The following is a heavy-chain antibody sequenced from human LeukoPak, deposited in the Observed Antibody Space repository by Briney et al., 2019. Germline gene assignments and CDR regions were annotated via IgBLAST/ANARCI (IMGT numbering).Heavy chain of an antibody. D-gene: IGHD6-19*01. CDR1: GYTFTSCD. V-gene: IGHV1-8*01. CDR2: MNPNSGNT. CDR3: TRGSSGRRDN. J-gene: IGHJ4*02. Sequence: ASVKVSCKASGYTFTSCDINWVRQATGQGLEWMGWMNPNSGNTGYGQSFQGRITMTRDVSIGTAYMELSNLTSEDTAIYYCTRGSSGRRDNWGKGTLVTVSA.